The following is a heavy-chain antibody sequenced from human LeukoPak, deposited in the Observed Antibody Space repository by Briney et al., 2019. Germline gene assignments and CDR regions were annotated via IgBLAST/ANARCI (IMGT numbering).Heavy chain of an antibody. Sequence: PSQTLSLTCTVSGGSISSGSYYWSWIRQPAGKGLEWIGRIYTSGSTSYNPSLKSRVTISVDTSKNQFSLKLSSVTAADTAVYYCARSSGYTNWFDPWGQGTLVTVSS. CDR1: GGSISSGSYY. D-gene: IGHD3-3*01. CDR3: ARSSGYTNWFDP. J-gene: IGHJ5*02. CDR2: IYTSGST. V-gene: IGHV4-61*02.